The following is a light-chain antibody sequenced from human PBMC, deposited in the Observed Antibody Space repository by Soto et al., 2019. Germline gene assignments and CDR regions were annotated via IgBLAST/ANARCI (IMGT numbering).Light chain of an antibody. CDR1: QNIGSN. CDR2: GAS. V-gene: IGKV3-15*01. Sequence: EVVMTQSPATLSASPGERVILSCRASQNIGSNLALYQQRPGPAPRLLMYGASTRATETPARFSGSGSATDFTLTISSLQSEDFAVYYCHQYNNWPPYTFVQGTQLQI. CDR3: HQYNNWPPYT. J-gene: IGKJ2*01.